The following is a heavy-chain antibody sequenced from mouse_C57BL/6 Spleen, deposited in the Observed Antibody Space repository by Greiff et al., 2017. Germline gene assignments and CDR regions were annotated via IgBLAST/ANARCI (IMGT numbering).Heavy chain of an antibody. D-gene: IGHD1-1*01. CDR2: ISSGSSTI. CDR1: GFTFSDYG. V-gene: IGHV5-17*01. J-gene: IGHJ4*01. Sequence: EVKVEESGGGLVKPGGSLKLSCAASGFTFSDYGMHWVRQAPEKGLEWVAYISSGSSTIYYADTVKGRFTISRDNAKNTLFLQMTSLRSEDTAMYYCARAYYYGSRGAMDYWGQGTSVTVSS. CDR3: ARAYYYGSRGAMDY.